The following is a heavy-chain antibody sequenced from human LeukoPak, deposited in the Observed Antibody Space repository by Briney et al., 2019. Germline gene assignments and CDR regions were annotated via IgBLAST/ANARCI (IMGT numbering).Heavy chain of an antibody. CDR3: ARLTPVLEVDY. J-gene: IGHJ4*02. V-gene: IGHV4-39*01. CDR2: IYYSGST. Sequence: RPSETLSLTCTVSGGSISSSSHYWGWIRQPPGKGLEWIGNIYYSGSTYYNSSLKSRVTISVDTSKNQFSLKLSSVTAADTAVYYCARLTPVLEVDYWGQGTLVTVSS. D-gene: IGHD5-24*01. CDR1: GGSISSSSHY.